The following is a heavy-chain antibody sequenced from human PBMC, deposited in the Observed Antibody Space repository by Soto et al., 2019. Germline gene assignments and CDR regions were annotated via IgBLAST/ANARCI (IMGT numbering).Heavy chain of an antibody. V-gene: IGHV3-48*02. J-gene: IGHJ5*02. D-gene: IGHD3-3*01. CDR3: ARDLSPVTIFGAGNNWFDP. CDR1: GFTFSSYS. Sequence: GGSLRLSCAASGFTFSSYSMNWVRQAPGKGLEWVSYISSSSSTIYYADSVKGRFTISRDNAKNSLYLQMNSLRDEDTAVYYCARDLSPVTIFGAGNNWFDPWGQGTLVTVSS. CDR2: ISSSSSTI.